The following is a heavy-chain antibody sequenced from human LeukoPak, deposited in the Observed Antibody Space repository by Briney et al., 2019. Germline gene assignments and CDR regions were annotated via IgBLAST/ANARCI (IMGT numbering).Heavy chain of an antibody. Sequence: SETLSLTCTVSGGSISSYYWSWIRQPAGKGLEWIGRIYTSGSTNYNPSLKSRLTISVDKSKNQFSLKLSSVTAADTAVYYCARDPCDYGGNGRIGWFDPWGQGTLVTVSS. J-gene: IGHJ5*02. V-gene: IGHV4-4*07. D-gene: IGHD4-23*01. CDR3: ARDPCDYGGNGRIGWFDP. CDR1: GGSISSYY. CDR2: IYTSGST.